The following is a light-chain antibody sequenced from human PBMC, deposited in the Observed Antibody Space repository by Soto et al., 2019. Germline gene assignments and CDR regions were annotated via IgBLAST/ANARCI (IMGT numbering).Light chain of an antibody. V-gene: IGKV3-20*01. J-gene: IGKJ1*01. CDR1: QSVSKSY. Sequence: ILLTQSQCTLSLSPGEIATLSCRAGQSVSKSYLAWYQQKPGHAPSLLIYGASNRATGIPDRFSGSGSGTVFTLTISRLEPEDSAVYYCQQYGSSGTFGQGTKVDI. CDR3: QQYGSSGT. CDR2: GAS.